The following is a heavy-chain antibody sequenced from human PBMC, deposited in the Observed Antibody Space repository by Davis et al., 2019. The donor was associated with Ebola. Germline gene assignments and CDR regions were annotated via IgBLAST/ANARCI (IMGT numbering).Heavy chain of an antibody. CDR2: IWYDGSNK. CDR3: ARDQGYGDSLDY. V-gene: IGHV3-33*08. Sequence: GESLKISCAASGFTFNTYGMHWVRQAPGKGLEWVAVIWYDGSNKYYADSVKGRFTISRDNSKNTLYLQMNSLRAEDTAVYYCARDQGYGDSLDYWGQGTLVTVSS. J-gene: IGHJ4*02. CDR1: GFTFNTYG. D-gene: IGHD4-17*01.